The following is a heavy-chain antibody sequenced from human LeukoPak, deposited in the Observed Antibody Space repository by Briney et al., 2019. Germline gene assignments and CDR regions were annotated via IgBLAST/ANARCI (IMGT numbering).Heavy chain of an antibody. CDR2: IYTSGST. CDR1: GGSISSGSYY. CDR3: ARSDGYNLNFDY. J-gene: IGHJ4*02. Sequence: SETLSLTCTVSGGSISSGSYYWSWIRQPAGKGLEWIGRIYTSGSTNYNPSLKSRVTISVDTSKNRFSLKLSSVTAADTAVYYCARSDGYNLNFDYWGQGTLVTVSS. V-gene: IGHV4-61*02. D-gene: IGHD5-24*01.